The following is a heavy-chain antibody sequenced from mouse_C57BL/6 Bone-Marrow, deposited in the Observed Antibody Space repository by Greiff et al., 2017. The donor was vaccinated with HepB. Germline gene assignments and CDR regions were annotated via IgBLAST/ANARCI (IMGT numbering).Heavy chain of an antibody. CDR3: ARHYYYGSRPWFAY. D-gene: IGHD1-1*01. Sequence: EVMLVESGGGLVQPGGSLSLSCAASGFTFPDYYMSWVRQPPGKALEWLGFIRNKANGYTTEYSASVKGRFTISRDNSQSILYLQMNALRAEDSATYYCARHYYYGSRPWFAYWGQGTLVTVSA. CDR1: GFTFPDYY. CDR2: IRNKANGYTT. V-gene: IGHV7-3*01. J-gene: IGHJ3*01.